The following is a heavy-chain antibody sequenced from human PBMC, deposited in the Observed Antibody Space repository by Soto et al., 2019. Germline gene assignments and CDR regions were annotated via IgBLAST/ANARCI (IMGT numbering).Heavy chain of an antibody. D-gene: IGHD6-13*01. CDR2: IYTSGST. J-gene: IGHJ6*02. CDR3: ARDGGYSSSWSAYYYYYGMDV. Sequence: SETLSLTCTVSGGSISSYYWSWIRQPAGKGLEWIGRIYTSGSTNYNPSLKSRATMSVDTSKNQFSLKLSSVTAADTAVYYCARDGGYSSSWSAYYYYYGMDVWGQGTTVTVSS. CDR1: GGSISSYY. V-gene: IGHV4-4*07.